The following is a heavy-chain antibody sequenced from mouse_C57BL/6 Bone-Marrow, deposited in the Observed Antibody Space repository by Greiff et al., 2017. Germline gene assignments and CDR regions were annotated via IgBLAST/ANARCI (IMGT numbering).Heavy chain of an antibody. CDR3: TGPDFDY. V-gene: IGHV6-3*01. J-gene: IGHJ2*01. Sequence: VKVEESGGGLVQPGGSMKLSCVASGFTFSNSWMNWVRPSPEQGLEWVAQIRLQSDNYATHYAESVKGRFTISRDDSKSSVYLQMNNLRAEDTGIYYCTGPDFDYWGQGTTLTVSS. CDR1: GFTFSNSW. CDR2: IRLQSDNYAT.